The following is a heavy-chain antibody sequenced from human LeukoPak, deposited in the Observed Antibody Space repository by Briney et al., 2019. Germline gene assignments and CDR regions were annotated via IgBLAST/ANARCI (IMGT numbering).Heavy chain of an antibody. J-gene: IGHJ3*02. D-gene: IGHD3-9*01. Sequence: ASVKVSCKASGGTFSSYAISWVRQAPGQGLEWMGGIIPIFGTANYAQKFQGRVTITADKSTSTAYMELSSLRSGDTAVYYCARGRRDRALRYFDWLLSFDIWGQGTMVTVSS. CDR1: GGTFSSYA. CDR2: IIPIFGTA. CDR3: ARGRRDRALRYFDWLLSFDI. V-gene: IGHV1-69*06.